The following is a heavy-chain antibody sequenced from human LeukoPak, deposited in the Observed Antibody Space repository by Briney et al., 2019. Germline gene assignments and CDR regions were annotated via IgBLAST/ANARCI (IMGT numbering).Heavy chain of an antibody. D-gene: IGHD4-17*01. Sequence: SVKVSCKASGGTFSSYTISWVRQAPGQGLEWMGRIIPILGIANYAQKSQGRVAITADKSTSTAYMELSSLRSEDTAVYYCARNTVTNNFDYWGQGTLVTVSS. CDR3: ARNTVTNNFDY. CDR1: GGTFSSYT. CDR2: IIPILGIA. J-gene: IGHJ4*02. V-gene: IGHV1-69*02.